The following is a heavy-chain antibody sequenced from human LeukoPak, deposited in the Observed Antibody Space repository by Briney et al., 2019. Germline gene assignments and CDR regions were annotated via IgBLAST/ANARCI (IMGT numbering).Heavy chain of an antibody. V-gene: IGHV3-23*01. CDR2: ISGSGIST. CDR3: AKDALPADI. CDR1: GFTFSSYA. Sequence: GGSLRLSCAASGFTFSSYAMSWVRQAPEKGLEWVSAISGSGISTDSADSVKGRFTISRDNSKNTLYLQINSLRAEDTAVYYCAKDALPADIWGQGTMVTVSS. J-gene: IGHJ3*02.